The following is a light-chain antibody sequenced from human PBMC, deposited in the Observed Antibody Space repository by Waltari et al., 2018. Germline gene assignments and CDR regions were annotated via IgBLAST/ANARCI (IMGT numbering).Light chain of an antibody. Sequence: AIQLTQSPSSLSASVGDRVTITCRASQGIRNDLGWYQQKPGKAPKLLIYAASSLQSGVPSRFSGSGSGTDFTLTISSLQPEDFATDYCLQDYNYPRTFGGGTKVEIK. J-gene: IGKJ4*01. CDR2: AAS. CDR3: LQDYNYPRT. CDR1: QGIRND. V-gene: IGKV1-6*01.